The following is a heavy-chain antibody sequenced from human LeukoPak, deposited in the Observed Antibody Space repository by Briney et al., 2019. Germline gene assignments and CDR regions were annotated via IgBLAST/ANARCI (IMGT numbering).Heavy chain of an antibody. CDR3: ATGAIVYVY. CDR1: GSTLTTIS. D-gene: IGHD2-8*01. J-gene: IGHJ1*01. Sequence: ASVKVSCTVSGSTLTTISIDWVRQTPGKGLEWMGSLSPRDGETIYAQKFQGRFKMTADTATDTAYMEMSSLESGDTALYYCATGAIVYVYWGQGTGVTLSS. V-gene: IGHV1-24*01. CDR2: LSPRDGET.